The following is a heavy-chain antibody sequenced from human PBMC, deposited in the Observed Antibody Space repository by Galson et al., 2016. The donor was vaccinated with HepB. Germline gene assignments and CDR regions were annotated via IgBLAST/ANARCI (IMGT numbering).Heavy chain of an antibody. CDR3: ARDQRSSLDY. V-gene: IGHV3-21*01. D-gene: IGHD6-19*01. CDR2: IGSNNRYI. Sequence: SLRLSCAASGFTFSSYSMNWVRQAPGKGLEWVSSIGSNNRYIYYADSVRGRFTISRDNAKDTLYLQMNSLRAEDTAVYYCARDQRSSLDYWGQGTLVTVSS. J-gene: IGHJ4*02. CDR1: GFTFSSYS.